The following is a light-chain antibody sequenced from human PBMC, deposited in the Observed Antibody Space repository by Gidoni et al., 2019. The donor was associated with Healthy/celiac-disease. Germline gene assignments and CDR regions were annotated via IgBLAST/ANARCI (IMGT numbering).Light chain of an antibody. CDR3: QQYNNWPPLT. CDR2: GAS. Sequence: EIVMTQSPATLSVSPGERATLSCRASQSVSSNLAWYQQKPGQAPRLLIYGASTRATGIPARFSGSGSGTEFNFTISSLQYEDFEVYYCQQYNNWPPLTFGGGTKVEIK. J-gene: IGKJ4*01. V-gene: IGKV3-15*01. CDR1: QSVSSN.